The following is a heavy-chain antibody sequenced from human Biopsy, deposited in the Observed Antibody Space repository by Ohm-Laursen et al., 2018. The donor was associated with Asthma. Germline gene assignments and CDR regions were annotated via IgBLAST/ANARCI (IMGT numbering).Heavy chain of an antibody. CDR1: GFTFSRYA. V-gene: IGHV3-30-3*01. CDR2: GGSYYDGGLK. J-gene: IGHJ4*02. D-gene: IGHD3-3*01. Sequence: SLRLFCAASGFTFSRYAMHWVRQAPGKGLEWVAVGGSYYDGGLKYYADSVNGRFTVSRDDSKNTLYLQMNSLRPDDTAVYYCARDVMEWYLPAFDFWGQGTLVTVSS. CDR3: ARDVMEWYLPAFDF.